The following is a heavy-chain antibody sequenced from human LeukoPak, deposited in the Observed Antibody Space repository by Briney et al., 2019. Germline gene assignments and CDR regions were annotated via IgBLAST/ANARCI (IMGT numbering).Heavy chain of an antibody. CDR2: INGGGVNT. J-gene: IGHJ4*02. V-gene: IGHV3-23*01. Sequence: GGSLRLSCAASGFTFSSYAMSWVRQAPGKGLEWVSTINGGGVNTHYADSVGGRFTISRDNSKNTLFLQMNSLRDEDTAVYYCAKGRVTHVPFDYWGQGTLVTVSS. D-gene: IGHD2-15*01. CDR1: GFTFSSYA. CDR3: AKGRVTHVPFDY.